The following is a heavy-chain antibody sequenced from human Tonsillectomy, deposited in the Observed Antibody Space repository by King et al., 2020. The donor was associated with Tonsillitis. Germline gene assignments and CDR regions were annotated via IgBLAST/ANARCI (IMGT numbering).Heavy chain of an antibody. CDR1: GGSISSAGYY. D-gene: IGHD1-26*01. J-gene: IGHJ6*03. Sequence: QLQESGPRLVNPSQTLSLTCTVSGGSISSAGYYWTWIRQHPGKGLEWIGYISYSGNPFYSPSLKSRLTISLDTSKNQFSLRVRSVNAADTAVYYCASTTPPYYYYYMDVWGKGTTVTVSS. V-gene: IGHV4-31*03. CDR2: ISYSGNP. CDR3: ASTTPPYYYYYMDV.